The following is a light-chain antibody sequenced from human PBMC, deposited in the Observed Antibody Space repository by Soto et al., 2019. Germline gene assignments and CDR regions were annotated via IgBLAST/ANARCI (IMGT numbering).Light chain of an antibody. Sequence: EIVLTQSPGTLSLTRGERATLSCRASQSATSNYLAWYQQKPGQAPRLLIYGASSRATGIPDRFSGSGSGTDFTLTISRLEPEDFAMYYCHQYGSSPLTFGGGTKVEIK. J-gene: IGKJ4*01. V-gene: IGKV3-20*01. CDR2: GAS. CDR3: HQYGSSPLT. CDR1: QSATSNY.